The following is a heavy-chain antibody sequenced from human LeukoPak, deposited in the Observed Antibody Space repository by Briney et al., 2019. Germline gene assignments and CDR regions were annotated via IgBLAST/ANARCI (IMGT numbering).Heavy chain of an antibody. CDR1: GYTFSNYD. Sequence: GASVKVSCKASGYTFSNYDITWVRQAPGQGLAWMGWISAYNGDTNYAQKLQGRVTKTTDTSTGTAYMELRSLRSDDTAVYYCARHYYDSGGYNSAFDYWGQGTLVTVSS. CDR2: ISAYNGDT. J-gene: IGHJ4*02. D-gene: IGHD3-22*01. CDR3: ARHYYDSGGYNSAFDY. V-gene: IGHV1-18*01.